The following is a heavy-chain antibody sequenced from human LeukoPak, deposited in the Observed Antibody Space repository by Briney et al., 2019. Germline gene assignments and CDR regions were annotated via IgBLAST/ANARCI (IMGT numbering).Heavy chain of an antibody. J-gene: IGHJ4*02. CDR2: IYYSGST. Sequence: SETLSLTCTVSSDSISSSSCYWGWIRQPPGKGLEWIGSIYYSGSTYYNPSFKSRVTISVDTSKNQFSLKLSSVTAADTAVYYCASLHNIAAIDYWGQGTLVTVSS. D-gene: IGHD6-13*01. CDR3: ASLHNIAAIDY. CDR1: SDSISSSSCY. V-gene: IGHV4-39*01.